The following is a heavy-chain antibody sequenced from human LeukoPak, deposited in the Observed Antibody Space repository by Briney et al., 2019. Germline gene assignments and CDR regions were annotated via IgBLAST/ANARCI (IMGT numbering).Heavy chain of an antibody. D-gene: IGHD3-22*01. V-gene: IGHV3-23*01. CDR1: NFAFSTYA. Sequence: GGSLRLSCAASNFAFSTYAMSWVRQAPGKGLEWVSTISGSGGSTYYADSVKGRFTISRDNSKNTLYLQMNSLRAEDTAIYFCARLLRDDSRTVPAFDYWGQGTLVTVSS. CDR3: ARLLRDDSRTVPAFDY. J-gene: IGHJ4*02. CDR2: ISGSGGST.